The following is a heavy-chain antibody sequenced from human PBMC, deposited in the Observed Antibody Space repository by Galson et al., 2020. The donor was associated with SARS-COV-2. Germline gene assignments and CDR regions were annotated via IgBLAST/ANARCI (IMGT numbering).Heavy chain of an antibody. D-gene: IGHD3-22*01. Sequence: TGGSLRLSCAASGFTFSSYSMNWVRQAPGKGLEWVSSISSSSSYIYYADSVKGRFTISRDNAKNSLYLQMNSLRAEDTAVYYCARVSGAWYYYVRSGYAEYWGKGTLVTVSS. CDR3: ARVSGAWYYYVRSGYAEY. CDR2: ISSSSSYI. CDR1: GFTFSSYS. J-gene: IGHJ4*02. V-gene: IGHV3-21*01.